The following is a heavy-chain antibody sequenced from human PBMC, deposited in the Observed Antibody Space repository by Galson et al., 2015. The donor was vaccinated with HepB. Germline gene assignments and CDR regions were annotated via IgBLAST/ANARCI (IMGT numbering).Heavy chain of an antibody. D-gene: IGHD3-3*01. CDR2: ISYDGSNK. J-gene: IGHJ4*02. V-gene: IGHV3-30*18. Sequence: SLRLSCAASGFTFSSYGMHWVRQAPGKGLEWVAVISYDGSNKYYADSVKGRFTISRDNSKNTLYLQMNSLRVEDTAVYYCAKDWYYDFWSGYRNTFRYFDYWGQGTLVTVSS. CDR3: AKDWYYDFWSGYRNTFRYFDY. CDR1: GFTFSSYG.